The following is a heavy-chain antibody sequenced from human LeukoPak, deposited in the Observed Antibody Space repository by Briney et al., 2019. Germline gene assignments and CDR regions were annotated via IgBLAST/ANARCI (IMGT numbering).Heavy chain of an antibody. J-gene: IGHJ6*03. CDR3: ARHKDYYYSYMDV. CDR1: GGSISSYY. Sequence: SETLSLTCTVSGGSISSYYWSWIRQPPGKGLEWIGYIYHSGSTYYNPSLTSRVTISVDTSKNQFSLKLSSVTAADTAVYYCARHKDYYYSYMDVWGKGTTVTISS. V-gene: IGHV4-59*08. CDR2: IYHSGST.